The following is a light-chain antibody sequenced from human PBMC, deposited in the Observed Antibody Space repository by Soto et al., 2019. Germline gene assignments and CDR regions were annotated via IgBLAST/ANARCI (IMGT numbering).Light chain of an antibody. J-gene: IGKJ1*01. CDR3: QQLNTYPHP. CDR2: ASS. V-gene: IGKV1-9*01. Sequence: DIQLTQSPSFLSASVGDRVTITCRASQGIGNFLAWYQQKPGEAPKLMIYASSTLQSGVPSRFSGSGSGADFTLTISRLQPEDFANYYCQQLNTYPHPFGPGTKVEIK. CDR1: QGIGNF.